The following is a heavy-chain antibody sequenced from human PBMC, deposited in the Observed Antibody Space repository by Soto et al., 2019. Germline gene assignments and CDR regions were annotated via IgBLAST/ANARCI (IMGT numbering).Heavy chain of an antibody. CDR2: IFYLGSS. V-gene: IGHV4-39*01. D-gene: IGHD3-3*02. CDR1: GDSIISSDFY. CDR3: ARQSLALRKNNWFDH. Sequence: SETLSLTCTVSGDSIISSDFYWGWVRQPPRKGLEWIGSIFYLGSSYYNPSLKSRVTMSVDTSKNQFSLRLRSVTAADTALYFCARQSLALRKNNWFDHWGQGIMVTVSS. J-gene: IGHJ5*02.